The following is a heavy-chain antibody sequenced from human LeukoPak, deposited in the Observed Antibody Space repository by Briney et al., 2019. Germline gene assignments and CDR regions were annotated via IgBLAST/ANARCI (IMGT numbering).Heavy chain of an antibody. V-gene: IGHV3-33*01. D-gene: IGHD3-3*01. J-gene: IGHJ4*02. CDR1: GFTFSSYG. CDR2: IWYDGSNK. CDR3: ARDWRPYYDFWSGYSAADY. Sequence: GGSLRLSCAASGFTFSSYGMHCVRQAPGKGLEWVAVIWYDGSNKYYADSVKGRFTISRDNSKNTLYLQMNSLRAEDTAVYYCARDWRPYYDFWSGYSAADYWGQGTLVTVSS.